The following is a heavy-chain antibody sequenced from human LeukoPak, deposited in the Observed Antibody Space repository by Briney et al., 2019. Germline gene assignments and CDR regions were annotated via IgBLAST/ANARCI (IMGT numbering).Heavy chain of an antibody. Sequence: GGSLRLSCAASGFTLSSYAMSWVRQAPGKGLEWVSAISVSGNTYHADSVKGRFTISRDSSKNTLYLQMNRLRAEDTALYYCAKGRLGATTNWFDPWGQGTLVTVSS. CDR1: GFTLSSYA. D-gene: IGHD1-26*01. J-gene: IGHJ5*02. CDR3: AKGRLGATTNWFDP. CDR2: ISVSGNT. V-gene: IGHV3-23*01.